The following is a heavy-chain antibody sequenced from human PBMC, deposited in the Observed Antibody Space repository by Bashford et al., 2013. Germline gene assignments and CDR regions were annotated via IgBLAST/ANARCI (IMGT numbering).Heavy chain of an antibody. J-gene: IGHJ3*02. CDR3: AREFNDAFDI. CDR2: IYSGGST. V-gene: IGHV3-53*01. Sequence: WSGQASREGGWSGVSVIYSGGSTYYADSVKGRFTISRDNSKNTLYLQMNSLRAEDTAVYYCAREFNDAFDIWGQGTMVTVSS.